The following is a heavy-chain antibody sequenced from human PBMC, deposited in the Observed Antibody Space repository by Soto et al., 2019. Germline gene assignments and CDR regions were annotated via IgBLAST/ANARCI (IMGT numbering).Heavy chain of an antibody. CDR3: ATVATNSYNWLDP. J-gene: IGHJ5*02. D-gene: IGHD5-12*01. CDR1: GFTFSTFW. V-gene: IGHV3-74*01. CDR2: INTDGSKT. Sequence: EVQLVESGGTLVQPGGSLRLSCAASGFTFSTFWMHWVRQAPGKGLVWVSRINTDGSKTTYAASVKGRFTISRDNAKNTVYLQMDSLRAVDTAVYYCATVATNSYNWLDPWGQGTLVTVSS.